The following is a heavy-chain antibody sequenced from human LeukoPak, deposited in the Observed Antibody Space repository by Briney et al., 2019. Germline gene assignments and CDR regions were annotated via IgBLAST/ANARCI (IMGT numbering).Heavy chain of an antibody. Sequence: PSETLSLTCTVSGGSISSSSYYWGWIRQPPGKGLEWIGSIYYSGSTYYNPSLKSRVTISVDTSKNQFSLKLSSVTAADTAVYYCARPVVPAVKGAFDIWGQGTMVTVSS. D-gene: IGHD2-2*01. CDR1: GGSISSSSYY. V-gene: IGHV4-39*01. CDR3: ARPVVPAVKGAFDI. CDR2: IYYSGST. J-gene: IGHJ3*02.